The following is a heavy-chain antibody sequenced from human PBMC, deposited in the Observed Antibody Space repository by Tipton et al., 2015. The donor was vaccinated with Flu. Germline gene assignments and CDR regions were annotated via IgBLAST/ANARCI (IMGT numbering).Heavy chain of an antibody. D-gene: IGHD3-10*01. CDR1: GASISSSGYY. Sequence: LRLSCSVSGASISSSGYYWAWIRQPPGKGLEWIGSIYYSGNTYYNPSLKSRVSISIDTSRKQFSLKLSSVTAADTAVYYCARGYHGSGNYSPVGIDSWGQGTLVTVSS. CDR3: ARGYHGSGNYSPVGIDS. J-gene: IGHJ4*02. CDR2: IYYSGNT. V-gene: IGHV4-39*07.